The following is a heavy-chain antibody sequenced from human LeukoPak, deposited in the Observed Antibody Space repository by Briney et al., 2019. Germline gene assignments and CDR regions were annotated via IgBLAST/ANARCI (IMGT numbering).Heavy chain of an antibody. CDR1: GYSINSGFH. V-gene: IGHV4-38-2*02. Sequence: PSETLSLTCSVSGYSINSGFHWGWIRQPPGKGLEWIGNIFHSGSTYYNPSLKSRVTISVDTSKNQFSLKLSSVTAADTAVYYCARTWNWFDPWGQGTLVTVSS. J-gene: IGHJ5*02. CDR3: ARTWNWFDP. CDR2: IFHSGST.